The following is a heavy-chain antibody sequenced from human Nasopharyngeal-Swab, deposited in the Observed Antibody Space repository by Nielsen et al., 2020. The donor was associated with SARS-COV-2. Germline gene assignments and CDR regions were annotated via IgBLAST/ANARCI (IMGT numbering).Heavy chain of an antibody. Sequence: SETLSLTCTVSGGSISNYYWTWIRQPPGKGLEWIGYIYNSGSTTYNPSLKSRVTISGDTSMNQLSLRLTSVTAADTAVYYCARGMDYADPFDSWGQGSLVTVSS. CDR1: GGSISNYY. CDR3: ARGMDYADPFDS. CDR2: IYNSGST. V-gene: IGHV4-59*01. J-gene: IGHJ4*02. D-gene: IGHD4-17*01.